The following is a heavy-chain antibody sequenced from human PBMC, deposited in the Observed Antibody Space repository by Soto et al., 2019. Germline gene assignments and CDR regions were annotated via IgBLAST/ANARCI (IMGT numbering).Heavy chain of an antibody. CDR3: AKDRVNHNSVWDPFDI. D-gene: IGHD2-21*01. CDR1: GFIFSNYA. J-gene: IGHJ3*02. CDR2: MGGANGDT. Sequence: EVHMLESGGGLVQPGGSLRLSCAASGFIFSNYAMSWVRQAPGKGLEWVAGMGGANGDTYYADSVRGRFAISRDNSKSTLFLQMNSLRAEDTAVYYCAKDRVNHNSVWDPFDIWGQGTMVTVS. V-gene: IGHV3-23*01.